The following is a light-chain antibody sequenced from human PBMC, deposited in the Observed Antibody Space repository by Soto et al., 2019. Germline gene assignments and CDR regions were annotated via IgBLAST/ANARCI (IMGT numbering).Light chain of an antibody. J-gene: IGKJ5*01. Sequence: EVVLTQSPATLSLSPGDRAALSCKASQSVHTFLAWYQHKPGQAPRLLIYGASNRAAGIPARFSGSGSGTDFTLTISSLEPEDFAVYYCQQRSNWPPITFGQGTRLEIK. V-gene: IGKV3-11*01. CDR1: QSVHTF. CDR3: QQRSNWPPIT. CDR2: GAS.